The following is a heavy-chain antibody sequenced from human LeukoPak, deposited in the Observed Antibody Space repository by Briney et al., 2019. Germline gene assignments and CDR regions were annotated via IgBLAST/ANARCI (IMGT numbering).Heavy chain of an antibody. V-gene: IGHV1-2*02. CDR3: ARWGGGNSGPRNTFDV. Sequence: GASVKVSCQTSGYIFTAYYIHWVRQAPGQGLEWMGWINPNSGATNYAQMFQGRVTMTRDTSISTAYMELRRLRSDDTAVFYCARWGGGNSGPRNTFDVWGQGTMVTVSS. CDR1: GYIFTAYY. D-gene: IGHD2-21*01. J-gene: IGHJ3*01. CDR2: INPNSGAT.